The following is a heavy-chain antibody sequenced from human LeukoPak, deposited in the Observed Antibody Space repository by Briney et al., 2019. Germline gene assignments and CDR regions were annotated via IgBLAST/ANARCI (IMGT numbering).Heavy chain of an antibody. V-gene: IGHV4-59*12. CDR1: GGSINNYY. CDR3: ARGGRSASAYYYMDV. CDR2: IYYSGST. D-gene: IGHD2-2*01. Sequence: SETLSLTCSVSGGSINNYYWSWIRQPPGRGLEWIGYIYYSGSTSYNPSLKSRLTISVDTSNNQFSLKLRSVTAADTGVYFCARGGRSASAYYYMDVWGRETTVTVSS. J-gene: IGHJ6*03.